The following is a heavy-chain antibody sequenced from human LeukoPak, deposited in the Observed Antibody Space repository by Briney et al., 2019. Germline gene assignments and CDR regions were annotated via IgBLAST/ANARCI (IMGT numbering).Heavy chain of an antibody. J-gene: IGHJ4*02. CDR1: GFTFSHYW. CDR3: AREKSNGWYYFDY. V-gene: IGHV3-7*01. CDR2: IKQDGSEK. Sequence: GGSLRLSCAASGFTFSHYWMSWVRRTPGKGLEWVANIKQDGSEKYCVDSVKGRFTISRDNTRNSLYLQMNSLRAEDTAVYYCAREKSNGWYYFDYWGQGTLVTVSS. D-gene: IGHD6-19*01.